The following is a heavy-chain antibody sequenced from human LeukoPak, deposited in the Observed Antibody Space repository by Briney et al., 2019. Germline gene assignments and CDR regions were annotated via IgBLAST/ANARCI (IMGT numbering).Heavy chain of an antibody. CDR1: GFTFSNAW. CDR3: TTDCSSTSCLVDY. D-gene: IGHD2-2*01. J-gene: IGHJ4*02. CDR2: IKSKTDGGTT. V-gene: IGHV3-15*01. Sequence: AGGSLRLSCAASGFTFSNAWMSWVRQAPGKGLEWVGRIKSKTDGGTTDYAAPVKGRFTISRDDSKNTLYLQMNSLKTEDTAVYYCTTDCSSTSCLVDYWGQGTLVTVSA.